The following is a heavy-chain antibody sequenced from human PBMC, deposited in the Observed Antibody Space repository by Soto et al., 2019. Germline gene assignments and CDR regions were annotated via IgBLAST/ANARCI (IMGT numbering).Heavy chain of an antibody. V-gene: IGHV3-23*01. Sequence: PGGSLRLSCAASGFTFSSYAMSWVRQAPGKGLEWVSAISGSGGSTYYADSVKGRFTISRDNSKNTLYLQMNSLRAEDTAVYYCAKDPGYCSGGSCYACEFGYFDYWGQGTLVTVSS. CDR3: AKDPGYCSGGSCYACEFGYFDY. J-gene: IGHJ4*02. D-gene: IGHD2-15*01. CDR2: ISGSGGST. CDR1: GFTFSSYA.